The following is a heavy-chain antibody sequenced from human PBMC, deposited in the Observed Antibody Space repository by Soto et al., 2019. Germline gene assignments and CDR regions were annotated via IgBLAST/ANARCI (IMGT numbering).Heavy chain of an antibody. Sequence: PGGSLRLSCAASGFTFSSYAMHWVRQAPGKGLEWVAVISYDGSNKYCADSVKGRFTISRDNSNNTPYLQINSLRAEDTDVYYCASAYCSGGSCYSEGYYYGMDVWGQGTTVTVSS. J-gene: IGHJ6*02. CDR1: GFTFSSYA. V-gene: IGHV3-30-3*01. CDR2: ISYDGSNK. D-gene: IGHD2-15*01. CDR3: ASAYCSGGSCYSEGYYYGMDV.